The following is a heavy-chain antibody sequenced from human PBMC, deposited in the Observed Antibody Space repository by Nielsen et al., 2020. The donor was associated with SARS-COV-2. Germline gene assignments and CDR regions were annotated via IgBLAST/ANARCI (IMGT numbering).Heavy chain of an antibody. J-gene: IGHJ5*02. V-gene: IGHV3-30*18. D-gene: IGHD2-15*01. CDR1: GFTFSSYG. CDR3: AKELKLNWFDP. Sequence: GESLKISCAASGFTFSSYGIHWVRQAPGEGLEWVAVISNDGNHKYYADSVKGRFTISRDNSKNTLYLQMNSLRAEDTALYHCAKELKLNWFDPWGQGTLVTVSS. CDR2: ISNDGNHK.